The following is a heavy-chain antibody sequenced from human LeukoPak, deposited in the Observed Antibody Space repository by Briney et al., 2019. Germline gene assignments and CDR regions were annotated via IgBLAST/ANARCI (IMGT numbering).Heavy chain of an antibody. CDR3: ASGGYSYGFDY. J-gene: IGHJ4*02. V-gene: IGHV4-30-2*01. CDR2: IYHNGNT. CDR1: GGSISSGGYS. Sequence: PSETLSLTCAVSGGSISSGGYSWSWIRQPPGKGLEWIGYIYHNGNTYYSPSLKSRVTISVDRSKSQLSLKLSSVTAADTAMYYCASGGYSYGFDYWGQGTLVTVSS. D-gene: IGHD5-18*01.